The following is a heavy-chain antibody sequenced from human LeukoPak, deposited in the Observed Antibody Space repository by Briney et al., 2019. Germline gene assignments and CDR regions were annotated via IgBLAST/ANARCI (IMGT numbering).Heavy chain of an antibody. D-gene: IGHD6-19*01. Sequence: SETLSLTCAVYGGSFSGYYWSWIRQPPGKGLEWIGEINHSGSTNYNPSLKSRVTISVDTSKNQFSLKLSSVTAADTAVYYCARAYYSNGWYGYWGQGTLVTVSS. CDR2: INHSGST. CDR3: ARAYYSNGWYGY. J-gene: IGHJ4*02. CDR1: GGSFSGYY. V-gene: IGHV4-34*01.